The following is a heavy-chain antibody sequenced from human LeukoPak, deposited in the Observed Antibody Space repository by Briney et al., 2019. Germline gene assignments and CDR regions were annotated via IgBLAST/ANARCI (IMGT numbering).Heavy chain of an antibody. Sequence: GGSLRLSCAASGFTFSTHWMHWVRHAPGKGLVWVSHINSYGSSTSYADSVKGRFTISRDNAKNTLYLQMNSLRAEDTAVYYCARGRGVDYWGQGTLVTVSS. J-gene: IGHJ4*02. CDR1: GFTFSTHW. CDR3: ARGRGVDY. CDR2: INSYGSST. D-gene: IGHD2-8*01. V-gene: IGHV3-74*01.